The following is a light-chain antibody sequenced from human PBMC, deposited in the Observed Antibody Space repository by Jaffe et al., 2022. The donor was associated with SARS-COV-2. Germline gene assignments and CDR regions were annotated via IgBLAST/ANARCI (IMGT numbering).Light chain of an antibody. CDR3: QQRSNSPRT. CDR2: HAS. V-gene: IGKV3-11*01. J-gene: IGKJ2*01. CDR1: QSVSSY. Sequence: EIVLTQSPATLSLSPGERATLSCRASQSVSSYLAWYQQKPGQAPRLLIYHASNRATGIPARFSGSGSGTDFTLTISSLEPEDFAVYYCQQRSNSPRTFGQGSKLEIK.